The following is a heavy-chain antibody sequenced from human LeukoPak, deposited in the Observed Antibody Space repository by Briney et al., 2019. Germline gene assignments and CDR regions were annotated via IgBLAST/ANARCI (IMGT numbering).Heavy chain of an antibody. CDR3: ARKDYGDCGLGY. J-gene: IGHJ4*02. D-gene: IGHD4-17*01. V-gene: IGHV3-21*01. Sequence: PGGSLRLSCAASGFTFSSYSMNWVRQAPEKGLEWVSSISTRNSHMYYADSVKGRFTTSRDNAKNSLYLQMNSLRAEDTAVYYCARKDYGDCGLGYWGQGTLVTVSS. CDR1: GFTFSSYS. CDR2: ISTRNSHM.